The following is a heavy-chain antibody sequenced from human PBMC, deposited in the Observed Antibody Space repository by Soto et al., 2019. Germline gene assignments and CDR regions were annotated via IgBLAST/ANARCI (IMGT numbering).Heavy chain of an antibody. Sequence: KVSCKASGGTFSSYAISWVRQAPGQGLEWMGWINPNSGGTNYAQKFQGRVTMTRDTSISTAYMELSRLRSDDTAVYYCARGAYYYDSSGTFDYWGQGTLVTVSS. CDR2: INPNSGGT. CDR1: GGTFSSYA. D-gene: IGHD3-22*01. J-gene: IGHJ4*02. V-gene: IGHV1-2*02. CDR3: ARGAYYYDSSGTFDY.